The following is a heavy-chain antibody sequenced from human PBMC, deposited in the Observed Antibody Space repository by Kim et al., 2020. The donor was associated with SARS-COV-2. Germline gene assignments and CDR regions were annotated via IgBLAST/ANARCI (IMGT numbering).Heavy chain of an antibody. J-gene: IGHJ4*02. CDR3: ARALRDWYTVTTYYFDY. CDR1: GYTFTSYA. D-gene: IGHD4-17*01. V-gene: IGHV1-3*01. Sequence: ASVKVSCKASGYTFTSYAMHWVRQAPGQRLEWMGWINAGNGNTKYSQKFQGRVTITRDTSASTAYMELSSLRSEDTAVYYCARALRDWYTVTTYYFDYWGQGTLVTVSS. CDR2: INAGNGNT.